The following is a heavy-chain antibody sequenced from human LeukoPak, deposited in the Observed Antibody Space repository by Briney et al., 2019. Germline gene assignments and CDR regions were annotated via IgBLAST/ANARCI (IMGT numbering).Heavy chain of an antibody. CDR3: ARFGAAAALVEY. J-gene: IGHJ4*02. D-gene: IGHD6-13*01. CDR1: GGSIGSYY. V-gene: IGHV4-59*08. Sequence: PSETLSLTCTVSGGSIGSYYWNWIRQPPGKGLEWIGYIYYSGSTNYNPSLKSRVTISVDTSKNQFSLKLSSVTAADTAVYYCARFGAAAALVEYWGQGTLVTVSS. CDR2: IYYSGST.